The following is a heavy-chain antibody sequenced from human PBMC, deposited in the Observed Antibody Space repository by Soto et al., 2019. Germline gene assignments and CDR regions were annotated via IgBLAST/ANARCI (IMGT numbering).Heavy chain of an antibody. J-gene: IGHJ4*02. CDR3: ARGPRIAVAGGQY. V-gene: IGHV3-11*01. CDR2: ISSSGGTI. CDR1: GFTFSDYD. Sequence: PGGSLRLSCAASGFTFSDYDMSWIRRAPGKGLEWVSYISSSGGTIYYADSVQARFTISRDNAKNSVVLQMNSLRAEDTAVYYCARGPRIAVAGGQYWGQGTLVTVSS. D-gene: IGHD6-19*01.